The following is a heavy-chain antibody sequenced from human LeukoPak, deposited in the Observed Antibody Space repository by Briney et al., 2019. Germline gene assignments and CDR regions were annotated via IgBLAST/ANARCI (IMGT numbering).Heavy chain of an antibody. CDR1: GGSISGSSYY. CDR3: ARAAAAGTGY. D-gene: IGHD6-13*01. V-gene: IGHV4-39*07. CDR2: IYYSGST. Sequence: SETLSLTCTVSGGSISGSSYYWGWIRQPPGKGLEWIGSIYYSGSTYYNPSLKSRVTISVDTSKNQFSLKLSSVTAADTAVYYCARAAAAGTGYWGQGTLVTVSS. J-gene: IGHJ4*02.